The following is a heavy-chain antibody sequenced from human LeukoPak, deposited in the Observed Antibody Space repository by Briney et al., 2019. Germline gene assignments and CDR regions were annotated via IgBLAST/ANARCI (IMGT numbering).Heavy chain of an antibody. Sequence: SETLSLTCAVYGGSFSGYYWSWIRQPPGKGLEWIGKINHSGSTNYNPSLKSRVTISVDTSKNQFSLKLSSVTAADTAVYYCARGQIYDILTGYYRDYYGMDVWGQGTTVTVSS. V-gene: IGHV4-34*01. CDR2: INHSGST. CDR1: GGSFSGYY. J-gene: IGHJ6*02. D-gene: IGHD3-9*01. CDR3: ARGQIYDILTGYYRDYYGMDV.